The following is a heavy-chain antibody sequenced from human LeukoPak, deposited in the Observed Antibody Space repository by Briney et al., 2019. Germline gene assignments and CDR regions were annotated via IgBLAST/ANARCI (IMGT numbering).Heavy chain of an antibody. Sequence: PGGSLRLSCAASGFTFSSFSMKWVRQAPGEGLEWVSTISSSSTYIYYADSVKGRLTTSRDNANNSLYLQMSSLRAEDTAVYYCATGQVAGTDYWGQGTLVTVSS. CDR2: ISSSSTYI. D-gene: IGHD6-19*01. CDR3: ATGQVAGTDY. J-gene: IGHJ4*02. CDR1: GFTFSSFS. V-gene: IGHV3-21*01.